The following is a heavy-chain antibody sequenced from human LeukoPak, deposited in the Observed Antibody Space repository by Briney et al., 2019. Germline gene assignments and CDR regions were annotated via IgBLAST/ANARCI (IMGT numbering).Heavy chain of an antibody. CDR1: GLSISNDW. Sequence: GGSLRLSCAASGLSISNDWMSWVRPAPGKGLEWVARVKSKSAGETTDYAAPVKGRFTISRDDSKNTLYLQMNSLKTEDTAVYYCTLIQGWGSGSYYRDFWGQGTLVTVSS. J-gene: IGHJ4*02. CDR2: VKSKSAGETT. D-gene: IGHD3-10*01. V-gene: IGHV3-15*01. CDR3: TLIQGWGSGSYYRDF.